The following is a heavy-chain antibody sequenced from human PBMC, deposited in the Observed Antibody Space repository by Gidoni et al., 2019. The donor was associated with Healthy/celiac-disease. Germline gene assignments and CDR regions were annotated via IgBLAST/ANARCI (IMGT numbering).Heavy chain of an antibody. J-gene: IGHJ3*02. D-gene: IGHD2-21*02. V-gene: IGHV1-69*01. CDR2: IIPIFGTA. Sequence: LEWMGGIIPIFGTANYAQKFQGRVTITADESTSTAYMELSSLRSEDTAVYYCARTGPSIVVVTASWGGAFDIWGQGTMVTVSS. CDR3: ARTGPSIVVVTASWGGAFDI.